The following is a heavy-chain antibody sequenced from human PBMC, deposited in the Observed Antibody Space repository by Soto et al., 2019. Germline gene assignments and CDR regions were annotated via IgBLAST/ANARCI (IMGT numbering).Heavy chain of an antibody. J-gene: IGHJ5*02. Sequence: PGGSLRLSCAASGFTFSNYRMHWIRQVPGKGLEWVSRINSAASHTYYADPVKGRFTISRDNAKNTLPLEMNSLRAADPAAHYRVRDGHCIAPSCYGNWFDPWGQGTLVTVSS. CDR2: INSAASHT. CDR1: GFTFSNYR. V-gene: IGHV3-74*01. CDR3: VRDGHCIAPSCYGNWFDP. D-gene: IGHD2-2*01.